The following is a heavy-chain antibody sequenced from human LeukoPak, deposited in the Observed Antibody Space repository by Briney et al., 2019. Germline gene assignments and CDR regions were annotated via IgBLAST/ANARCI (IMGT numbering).Heavy chain of an antibody. D-gene: IGHD3-10*01. J-gene: IGHJ4*02. CDR2: ISSSSSYI. Sequence: PGGSLRLSCAASGFTFSSYSMNWVRQAPGKGLEWVSSISSSSSYIYYADSVKGRFTISRDNAKNSLYLQMNSLRAEDTAVYYCARGVLDSGGYWVYWGQGTLVTVSS. CDR3: ARGVLDSGGYWVY. V-gene: IGHV3-21*01. CDR1: GFTFSSYS.